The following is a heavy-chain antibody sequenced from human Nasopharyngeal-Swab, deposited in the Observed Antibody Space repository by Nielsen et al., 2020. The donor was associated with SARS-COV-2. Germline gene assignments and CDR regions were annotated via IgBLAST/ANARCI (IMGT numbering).Heavy chain of an antibody. Sequence: ASVKVSCKASGYTFTGYYMHWVRQAPGQGLEWMGRINPNSGGTNYVQKFQGRVTMTRDTSISTAYMELSRLRSDDTAVYYCARHGLDFDYGDYDYYYYGMDVWGQGTTVTVSS. V-gene: IGHV1-2*06. CDR1: GYTFTGYY. CDR2: INPNSGGT. D-gene: IGHD4-17*01. CDR3: ARHGLDFDYGDYDYYYYGMDV. J-gene: IGHJ6*02.